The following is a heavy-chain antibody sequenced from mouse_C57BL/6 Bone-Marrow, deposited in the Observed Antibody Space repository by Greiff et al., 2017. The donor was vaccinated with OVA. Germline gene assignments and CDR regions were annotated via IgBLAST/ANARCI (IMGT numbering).Heavy chain of an antibody. CDR3: ARRGYDYSFAY. CDR1: GFTFSSYG. J-gene: IGHJ3*01. Sequence: EVKLVESGGDLVKPGGSLKLSCAASGFTFSSYGMSWVRQTPDKRLEWVATISSGGSYTYYPDSVKGRFTISRDNAKNTLYLQMSSLKSEDTAMYYCARRGYDYSFAYWGQGTLVTVSA. V-gene: IGHV5-6*01. CDR2: ISSGGSYT. D-gene: IGHD2-4*01.